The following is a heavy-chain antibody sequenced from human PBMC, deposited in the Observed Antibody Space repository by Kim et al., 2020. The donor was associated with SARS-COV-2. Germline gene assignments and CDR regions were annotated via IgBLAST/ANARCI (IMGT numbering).Heavy chain of an antibody. Sequence: SETLSLTCAVYGGSFSGYYWSWIRQPPGKGLEWIGEINHSGSTNYNPSLKSRVTISVDTSKNQFSLKLSSVTAADTAVYYCASIAARRTTPGLAPKYYYYYYGMDVWGQGTTVTVSS. CDR3: ASIAARRTTPGLAPKYYYYYYGMDV. CDR1: GGSFSGYY. J-gene: IGHJ6*01. CDR2: INHSGST. V-gene: IGHV4-34*01. D-gene: IGHD6-6*01.